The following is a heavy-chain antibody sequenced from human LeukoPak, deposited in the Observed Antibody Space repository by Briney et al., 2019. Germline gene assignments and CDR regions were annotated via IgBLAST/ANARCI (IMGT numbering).Heavy chain of an antibody. J-gene: IGHJ4*02. Sequence: SETLSLTCAVYGGSFSGYYWSWIRQPPGKGLEWIGEINHSGSTNYNPSLKSRVTISVDTSKNQFSLKLSSVTAADTAVYYCASRRASMGPRYFDYWGRGTLVTVPS. V-gene: IGHV4-34*01. CDR2: INHSGST. CDR3: ASRRASMGPRYFDY. CDR1: GGSFSGYY. D-gene: IGHD1-14*01.